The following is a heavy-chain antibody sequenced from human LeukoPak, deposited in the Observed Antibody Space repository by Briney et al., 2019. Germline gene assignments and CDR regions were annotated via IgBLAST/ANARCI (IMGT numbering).Heavy chain of an antibody. CDR2: ITDSGGRT. CDR1: GFTFSAYG. Sequence: GGSLRLSCVASGFTFSAYGMSWVRQAPGKGLEWVSGITDSGGRTYYADSVKGRFTISRDTSENTLYLQMNTLRAEDTAIYFCAKSLAARWVIDYWGQGTLVTVSS. D-gene: IGHD6-25*01. CDR3: AKSLAARWVIDY. J-gene: IGHJ4*02. V-gene: IGHV3-23*01.